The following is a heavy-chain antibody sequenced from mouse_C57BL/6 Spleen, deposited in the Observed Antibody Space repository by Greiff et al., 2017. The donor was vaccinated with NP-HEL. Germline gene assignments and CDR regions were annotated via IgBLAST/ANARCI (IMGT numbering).Heavy chain of an antibody. D-gene: IGHD2-5*01. CDR1: GFNIKDYY. J-gene: IGHJ1*03. CDR3: VQVSAYYSNPGYFDV. Sequence: VHVKQSGAELVKPGASVKLSCTASGFNIKDYYMHWVKQRTEQGLEWIGRIDPEDGETKYAPKFQGKATITADTSSNTAYLQLSSLTSEDPAVYYCVQVSAYYSNPGYFDVWGTGTTVTVSS. CDR2: IDPEDGET. V-gene: IGHV14-2*01.